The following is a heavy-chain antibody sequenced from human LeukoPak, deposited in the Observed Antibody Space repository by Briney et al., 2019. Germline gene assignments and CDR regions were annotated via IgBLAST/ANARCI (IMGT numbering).Heavy chain of an antibody. J-gene: IGHJ4*02. CDR3: ARVEMATRIYYFDY. D-gene: IGHD5-24*01. V-gene: IGHV1-69*01. CDR1: GGTFSSYA. CDR2: IIPIFGTA. Sequence: GASVKVSCKASGGTFSSYAISWVRQAPGQGLEWIGGIIPIFGTANYAQKFQGRVTITADESTSTAYMELSSLRSEDTAVYYCARVEMATRIYYFDYWGQGTLVTVSS.